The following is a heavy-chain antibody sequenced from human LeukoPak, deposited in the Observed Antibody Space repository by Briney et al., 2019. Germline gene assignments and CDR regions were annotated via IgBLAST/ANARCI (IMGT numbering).Heavy chain of an antibody. V-gene: IGHV3-30*04. Sequence: GGSLRLSCAASVFTYNTYPMHWVRQAPCKGPEWVASISFDGSNQYDADSVKGRFTISRDNSKNTLYLQMNNLRTEDTAVYYCATQAEGYNSYFDYWGQGTLVTVSS. CDR3: ATQAEGYNSYFDY. D-gene: IGHD5-24*01. J-gene: IGHJ4*02. CDR2: ISFDGSNQ. CDR1: VFTYNTYP.